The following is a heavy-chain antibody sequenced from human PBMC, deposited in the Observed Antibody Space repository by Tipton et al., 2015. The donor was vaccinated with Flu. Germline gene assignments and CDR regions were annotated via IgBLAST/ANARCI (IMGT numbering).Heavy chain of an antibody. CDR3: VTSSWTSRVF. D-gene: IGHD6-13*01. V-gene: IGHV3-74*01. Sequence: SLRLSCAASGFTFNSYWMHWVRQAPGKGLMWVSRINSDGSGTTYADSVKGRFTISRDSATNTVYLQMNSLRAEDTATYYCVTSSWTSRVFWGQGALVTVSS. CDR2: INSDGSGT. J-gene: IGHJ4*02. CDR1: GFTFNSYW.